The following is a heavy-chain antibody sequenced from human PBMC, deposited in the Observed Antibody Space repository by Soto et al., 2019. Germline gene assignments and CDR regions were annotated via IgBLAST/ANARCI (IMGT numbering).Heavy chain of an antibody. Sequence: PGWSLRLSCAASGFTFYDYTMHWVRQVPGRGLEWVSLISWDGGSTYYADSVKGRFTISRDNSKNSLYLQMNSLRTDDTALYYCAKDVIAARPYYYFGLDVWGQGTTVTVSS. D-gene: IGHD6-6*01. J-gene: IGHJ6*02. CDR1: GFTFYDYT. CDR3: AKDVIAARPYYYFGLDV. V-gene: IGHV3-43*01. CDR2: ISWDGGST.